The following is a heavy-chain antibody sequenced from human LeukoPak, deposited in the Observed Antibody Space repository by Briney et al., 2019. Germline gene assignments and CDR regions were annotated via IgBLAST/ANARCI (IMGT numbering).Heavy chain of an antibody. V-gene: IGHV4-59*01. CDR3: ARGGGNYEGIDY. Sequence: GSLRLSCAASGFTFSSYAMSWVRQAPGKGLEWIGYIYNSGSTNYNPSLKRRVTISVDTSKNQFSLKLSSVTAADTAVYYCARGGGNYEGIDYWGQGTLVTVSS. CDR1: GFTFSSYA. CDR2: IYNSGST. D-gene: IGHD1-7*01. J-gene: IGHJ4*02.